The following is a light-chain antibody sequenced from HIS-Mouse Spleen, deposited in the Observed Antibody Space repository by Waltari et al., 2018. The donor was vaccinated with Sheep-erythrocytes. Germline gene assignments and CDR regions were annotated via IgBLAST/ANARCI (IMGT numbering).Light chain of an antibody. Sequence: QSALTQPRSVSGSPGQSVTISCTGTSSDVGGYNYVSWYQQHPGKAPKLMIYDVSKRPSGVPDRFSGSKSGNPASLTISGLQAEEEADYYCCSYAGSYNHVFATGTKVTVL. CDR1: SSDVGGYNY. V-gene: IGLV2-11*01. CDR3: CSYAGSYNHV. J-gene: IGLJ1*01. CDR2: DVS.